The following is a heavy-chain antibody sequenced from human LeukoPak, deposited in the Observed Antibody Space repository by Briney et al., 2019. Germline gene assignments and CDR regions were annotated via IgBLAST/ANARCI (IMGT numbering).Heavy chain of an antibody. D-gene: IGHD3-3*01. CDR1: GFTFSSSA. Sequence: SGGSLRLSCAASGFTFSSSAMSWARQVPGKGLEWVSSISTSSGHIYYADSVKGRFTISRDNAKNSLYLQMNSLRAEDTAVYYCAPDTIFGAYWGQGTLVTVSS. CDR3: APDTIFGAY. V-gene: IGHV3-21*01. CDR2: ISTSSGHI. J-gene: IGHJ4*02.